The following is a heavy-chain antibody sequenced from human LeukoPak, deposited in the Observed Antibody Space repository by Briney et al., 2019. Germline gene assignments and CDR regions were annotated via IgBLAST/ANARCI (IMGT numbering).Heavy chain of an antibody. Sequence: PGGSLRLSCAASGFTFSNYNLIWVRQAPGKGPEWVSYISSSSSTIHYADSVKGRFTISRDNAKNSLYLQMDSLRDEDTAVYYCARLGFGEYYFYYYMDVWGKGTAVTVSS. CDR2: ISSSSSTI. D-gene: IGHD3-10*01. CDR1: GFTFSNYN. J-gene: IGHJ6*03. CDR3: ARLGFGEYYFYYYMDV. V-gene: IGHV3-48*02.